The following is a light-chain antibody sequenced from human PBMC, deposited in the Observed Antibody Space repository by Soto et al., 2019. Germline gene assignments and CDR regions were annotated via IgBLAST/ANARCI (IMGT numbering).Light chain of an antibody. Sequence: DIQMTQSPSSLSASVGDRVTITCRASQSISSYLNWYQQKPGKAPKLLIYAASSLQRGVPSRVSGSGSGTDVTLTISSLQPEDFATYYCQQSYSTPRTFGQGTKVDIK. CDR1: QSISSY. V-gene: IGKV1-39*01. J-gene: IGKJ1*01. CDR3: QQSYSTPRT. CDR2: AAS.